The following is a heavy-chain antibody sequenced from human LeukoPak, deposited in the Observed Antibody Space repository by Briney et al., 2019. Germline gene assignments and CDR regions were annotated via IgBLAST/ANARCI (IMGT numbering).Heavy chain of an antibody. J-gene: IGHJ4*02. CDR3: ARDLYYYGSSGYEFDY. CDR2: ISAYNGNT. D-gene: IGHD3-22*01. Sequence: ASVKVSCKASGYTFTSYGISWVRQAPGQGLEWMGWISAYNGNTNYAQKLQGRVTMTTDASTSTAYMELRSLRSDDTAVYYCARDLYYYGSSGYEFDYWGQGTLVTVSS. CDR1: GYTFTSYG. V-gene: IGHV1-18*01.